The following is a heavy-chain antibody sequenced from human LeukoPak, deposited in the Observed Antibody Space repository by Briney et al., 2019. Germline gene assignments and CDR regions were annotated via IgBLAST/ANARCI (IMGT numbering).Heavy chain of an antibody. V-gene: IGHV3-23*01. D-gene: IGHD3-10*01. CDR1: GFIFGTYS. Sequence: PGGSLRLSCAASGFIFGTYSMTWVRQAPGKGLEWVSTINIGVGNTYYTDSVKGRFTISRDNSKNTLYLQMNRLRAEDTAVYYCARATMVRGVISLFDYWGQGTLVTVSS. J-gene: IGHJ4*02. CDR2: INIGVGNT. CDR3: ARATMVRGVISLFDY.